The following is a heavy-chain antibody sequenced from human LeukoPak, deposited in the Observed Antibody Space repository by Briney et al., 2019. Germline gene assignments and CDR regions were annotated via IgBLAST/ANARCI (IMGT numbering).Heavy chain of an antibody. V-gene: IGHV3-23*01. CDR2: ISGSGGST. Sequence: GGSLRLSCAASGFTVSSNYMSWVRQAPGKGLEWVSAISGSGGSTYYADSVKGRFTISRDNSKNTLYLQMNSLRAEDTAVYYCAKETAYGSGSSFDYWGQGTLVTVSS. CDR3: AKETAYGSGSSFDY. D-gene: IGHD3-10*01. J-gene: IGHJ4*02. CDR1: GFTVSSNY.